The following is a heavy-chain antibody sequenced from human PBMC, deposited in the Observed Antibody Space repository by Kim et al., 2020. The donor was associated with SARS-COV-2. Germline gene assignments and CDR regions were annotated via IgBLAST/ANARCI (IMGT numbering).Heavy chain of an antibody. D-gene: IGHD2-15*01. V-gene: IGHV4-39*01. CDR2: VYYTRNT. CDR1: GASISSSYYY. CDR3: ARHFRGTSIRFFGIFQFDY. J-gene: IGHJ4*02. Sequence: SETLSLTCTVSGASISSSYYYWGWIRQPPGKGLDWIVSVYYTRNTYYNPSLKSPVTISVYTSQNQFSLKLGSVTAADMSVYYCARHFRGTSIRFFGIFQFDYWGQGTLVTVSS.